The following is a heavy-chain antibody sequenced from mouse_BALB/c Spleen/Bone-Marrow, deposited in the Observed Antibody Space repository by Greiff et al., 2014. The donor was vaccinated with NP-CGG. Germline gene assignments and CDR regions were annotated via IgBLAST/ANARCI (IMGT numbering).Heavy chain of an antibody. CDR1: GYSFTSYY. Sequence: VQLQQSGPELMKPGASVKISCKASGYSFTSYYMHWVKQSHGKSLEWIGYIYPFNGGTSYNQKFKGKATLTVDKSSSTAYMHLSSLTSEDSAVYYCAPLSRSFDVWGAGTTVTVSS. CDR2: IYPFNGGT. CDR3: APLSRSFDV. D-gene: IGHD6-2*01. J-gene: IGHJ1*01. V-gene: IGHV1S135*01.